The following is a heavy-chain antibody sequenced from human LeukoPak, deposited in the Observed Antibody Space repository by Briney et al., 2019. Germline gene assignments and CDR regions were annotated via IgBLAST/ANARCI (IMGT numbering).Heavy chain of an antibody. V-gene: IGHV3-23*01. CDR1: GFTFSSYA. CDR3: ARDRSSVYSFDY. Sequence: GGSLRLSCAASGFTFSSYAMSWVRQAPGKGLEWVSAISGSGGSTYYADSVKGRFTISRDNSKNTLYLQMNSLRAEDTAVYYCARDRSSVYSFDYWGQGTLVTVSS. CDR2: ISGSGGST. D-gene: IGHD6-25*01. J-gene: IGHJ4*02.